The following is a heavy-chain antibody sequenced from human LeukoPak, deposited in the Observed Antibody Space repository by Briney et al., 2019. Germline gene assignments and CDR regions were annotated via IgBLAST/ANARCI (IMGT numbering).Heavy chain of an antibody. J-gene: IGHJ4*02. CDR2: ISERGSYT. V-gene: IGHV3-11*03. CDR1: GHSYSYSY. Sequence: GGSLRLSCVVPGHSYSYSYMSWIRQAPGKGLEWISYISERGSYTNYADSVRSRFTISRDNAKSSLFLQMNSLRAEDTAVYYCARARGLGPGRHFDYWGQGTLVTVSA. D-gene: IGHD1-26*01. CDR3: ARARGLGPGRHFDY.